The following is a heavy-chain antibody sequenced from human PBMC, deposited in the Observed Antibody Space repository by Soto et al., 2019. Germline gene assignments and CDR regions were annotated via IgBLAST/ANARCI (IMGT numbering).Heavy chain of an antibody. J-gene: IGHJ4*02. CDR2: ISASGGST. Sequence: ASVKVSCKASGYTVTSYGISWVRQAPGQGLEWMGMISASGGSTSYAQKFQGRVTMTRDTSTSTVYMELSSLRSEDTAVYYCARDRGDGYNYAPGYWGQGTLVTVSS. V-gene: IGHV1-46*01. CDR3: ARDRGDGYNYAPGY. CDR1: GYTVTSYG. D-gene: IGHD5-12*01.